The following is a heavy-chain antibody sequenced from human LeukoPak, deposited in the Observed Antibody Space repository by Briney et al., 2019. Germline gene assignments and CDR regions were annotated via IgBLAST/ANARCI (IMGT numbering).Heavy chain of an antibody. CDR1: GGSISSRSYY. J-gene: IGHJ4*02. D-gene: IGHD6-13*01. Sequence: SETLSLTCTVSGGSISSRSYYWGWIRQPPGKGLEWIGSIYYSGSTYYNPSLKSRVTISVDTSKNQFSLKLSSVTAADTAVYYCARGRIAAAVYGYWGQGTLVTVSS. CDR2: IYYSGST. V-gene: IGHV4-39*07. CDR3: ARGRIAAAVYGY.